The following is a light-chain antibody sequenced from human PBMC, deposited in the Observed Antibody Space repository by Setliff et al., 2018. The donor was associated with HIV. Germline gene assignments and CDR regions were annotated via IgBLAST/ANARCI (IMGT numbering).Light chain of an antibody. Sequence: ALTQPASVSGSPGQSITISCTGTSGDVGRYNLVSWYQQQPGKPPKLMIYQASKRPSGVSNRFSGSKSGNTASLTISGLQAEDEADYYCCSNTGSNTYVFGTGTRAPS. CDR1: SGDVGRYNL. V-gene: IGLV2-23*01. CDR3: CSNTGSNTYV. J-gene: IGLJ1*01. CDR2: QAS.